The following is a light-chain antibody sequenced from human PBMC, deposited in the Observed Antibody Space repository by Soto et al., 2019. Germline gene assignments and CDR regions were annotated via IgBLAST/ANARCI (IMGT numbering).Light chain of an antibody. CDR3: QQYNSYRT. CDR1: QSISDW. J-gene: IGKJ1*01. Sequence: DIQMTQSPSTLSASVGDRVTITCRASQSISDWLAWYQQKPGKAPKLLIYKASNLESGVPLRFSGSGSGTEFTLTISSLQPDDFATYYCQQYNSYRTFGQGTKVEIK. CDR2: KAS. V-gene: IGKV1-5*03.